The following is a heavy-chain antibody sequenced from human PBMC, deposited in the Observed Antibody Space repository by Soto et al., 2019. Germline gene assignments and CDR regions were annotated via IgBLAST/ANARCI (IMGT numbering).Heavy chain of an antibody. J-gene: IGHJ5*02. CDR2: IRQDGGAK. Sequence: GGSLRLSCVASGFTFSTYWMSWVRQAPGKGLEWVANIRQDGGAKDYVDSVKGRFTISRDNAKNSQYLLMNSLRVEDTAVYYCARDHPAAMRDSSGQGSLVIVSS. D-gene: IGHD5-18*01. V-gene: IGHV3-7*04. CDR3: ARDHPAAMRDS. CDR1: GFTFSTYW.